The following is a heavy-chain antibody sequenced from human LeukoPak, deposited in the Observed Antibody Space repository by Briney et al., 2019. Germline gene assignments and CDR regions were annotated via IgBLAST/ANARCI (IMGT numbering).Heavy chain of an antibody. CDR2: ISYDGSNK. J-gene: IGHJ4*02. CDR1: GFTFSSSV. D-gene: IGHD2-2*01. V-gene: IGHV3-30*04. Sequence: GGSLRLSCAASGFTFSSSVMNWVRQAPGKGLEWVAVISYDGSNKYFADSVKGRFTISRDNSRNTLYLQMNSLRPEDTAVYYCATDLVEIIPGYWGQGTLVTVSS. CDR3: ATDLVEIIPGY.